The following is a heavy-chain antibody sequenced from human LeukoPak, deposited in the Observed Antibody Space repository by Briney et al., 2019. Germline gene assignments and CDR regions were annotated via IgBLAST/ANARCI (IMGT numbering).Heavy chain of an antibody. D-gene: IGHD5-12*01. J-gene: IGHJ3*02. CDR1: GFTVSSNY. CDR3: ARLRNIYAFDI. CDR2: INHSGST. Sequence: PGGSLRLSCAASGFTVSSNYMSWIRQPPGKGLEWIGEINHSGSTNYNPSLKSRVTISVDTSKNQFSLKLSSVTAADTAVYYCARLRNIYAFDIWGQGTMVTVSS. V-gene: IGHV4-34*08.